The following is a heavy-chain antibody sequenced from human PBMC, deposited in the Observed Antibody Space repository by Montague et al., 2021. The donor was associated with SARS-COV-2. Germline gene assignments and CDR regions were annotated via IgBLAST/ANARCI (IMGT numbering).Heavy chain of an antibody. CDR3: AREGEWELQGPRHSSFYFAMDV. CDR2: TYYRSKWYN. Sequence: CAISGDSVASNSAAWIWIRQSPSRGLEWLARTYYRSKWYNDYAXXXKXXXNIXPDTSKNHLSLQVNSVTPEDTAVYYCAREGEWELQGPRHSSFYFAMDVWGQGTSVTVSS. CDR1: GDSVASNSAA. D-gene: IGHD1-26*01. J-gene: IGHJ6*02. V-gene: IGHV6-1*01.